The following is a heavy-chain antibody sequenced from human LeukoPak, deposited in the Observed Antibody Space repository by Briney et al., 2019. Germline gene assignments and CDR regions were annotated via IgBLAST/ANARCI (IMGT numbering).Heavy chain of an antibody. V-gene: IGHV4-34*01. CDR3: ARSRPRGADY. CDR2: INHSGST. D-gene: IGHD3-16*01. J-gene: IGHJ4*02. CDR1: GGSFSGYY. Sequence: SETLSLTCAVYGGSFSGYYWSWIRQPPGKGLEWIGEINHSGSTNYNPSLKSRVSISVDTSKNQFSLKLSSVTAADTAVYYCARSRPRGADYWGQGTLVTVSS.